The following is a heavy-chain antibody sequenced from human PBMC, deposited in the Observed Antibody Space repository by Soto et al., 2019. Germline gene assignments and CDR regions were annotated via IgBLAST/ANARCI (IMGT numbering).Heavy chain of an antibody. CDR1: GGSISSGGYS. D-gene: IGHD3-10*01. CDR3: AREGYYYGSGSYYNGPRWFDP. J-gene: IGHJ5*02. V-gene: IGHV4-30-2*01. Sequence: TSETLSLTCAVSGGSISSGGYSWSWIRQPPGKGLEWIGYIYHSGSTYYNPSLKSRVTISVDRSKNQFSLKLSSVTAADTAVYYCAREGYYYGSGSYYNGPRWFDPWGQGTRVTVS. CDR2: IYHSGST.